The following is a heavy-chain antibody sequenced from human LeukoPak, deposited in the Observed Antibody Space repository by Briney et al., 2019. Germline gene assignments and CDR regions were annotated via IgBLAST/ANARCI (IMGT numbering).Heavy chain of an antibody. J-gene: IGHJ4*02. D-gene: IGHD2-2*01. CDR3: ARSRYCSSTSCPTAVWESVYFDY. Sequence: SETLSLTCTVSGGSISSGDYYWSWIRQPPGKGLEWIGYIYYSGSNYYNPSLKSRVTISVDTSKNQFSLKLSSVTAADTAVYYCARSRYCSSTSCPTAVWESVYFDYWGQGTLVTVSS. CDR1: GGSISSGDYY. V-gene: IGHV4-30-4*08. CDR2: IYYSGSN.